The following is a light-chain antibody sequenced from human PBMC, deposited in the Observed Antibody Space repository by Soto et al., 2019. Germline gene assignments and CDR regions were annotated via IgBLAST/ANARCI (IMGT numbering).Light chain of an antibody. CDR2: AAS. J-gene: IGKJ3*01. Sequence: DIQMTQSPSSLSASVGDRVTITCRASQNIYTYLNWYQQKSEEAPKLLIYAASNLQNGVSSRFSGSGSGTDFTLTISSLQPEDIATYFCQQSYNVPKEFGPGTKVNIK. CDR3: QQSYNVPKE. V-gene: IGKV1-39*01. CDR1: QNIYTY.